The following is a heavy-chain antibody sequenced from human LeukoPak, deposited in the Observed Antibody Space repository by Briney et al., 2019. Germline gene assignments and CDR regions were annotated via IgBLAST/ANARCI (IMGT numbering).Heavy chain of an antibody. CDR3: AKDAYYYGSGSYSAREDY. Sequence: GSLRLSCAASGFTFSSYAMSWVRQAPGKGLEWVSAISGSGGSTYYADSVKGRFTISRGNSKNTLYLQMNSLRAEDTAVYYCAKDAYYYGSGSYSAREDYWGQGTLVTVSS. D-gene: IGHD3-10*01. J-gene: IGHJ4*02. V-gene: IGHV3-23*01. CDR1: GFTFSSYA. CDR2: ISGSGGST.